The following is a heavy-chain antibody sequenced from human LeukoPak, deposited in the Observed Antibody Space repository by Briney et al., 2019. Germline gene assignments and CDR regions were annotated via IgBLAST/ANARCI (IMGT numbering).Heavy chain of an antibody. J-gene: IGHJ4*02. CDR2: IYYSGST. V-gene: IGHV4-39*07. D-gene: IGHD6-6*01. CDR3: ASPYSSSSDYFDY. CDR1: GGSISSSSYY. Sequence: SETLSLTCTVSGGSISSSSYYWGWIRQPPGKGMEWIGSIYYSGSTYYNPSLKSRVTISVDTSKNQFSLKLSSVTAADTAVYYCASPYSSSSDYFDYWGQGTLVTVSS.